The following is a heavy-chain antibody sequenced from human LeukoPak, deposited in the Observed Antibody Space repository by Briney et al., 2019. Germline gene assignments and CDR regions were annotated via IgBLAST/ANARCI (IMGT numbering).Heavy chain of an antibody. Sequence: GGSLRLSCAASEFSVGSNYMTWVRQAPGKGLEWVSLIYSGGSTYYADSVKGRFTISRDNSKNTLYLQMNSLRAEDTAVYYCARDLSSDLLWFGELFPADAFDIWGQGTMVTVSS. CDR3: ARDLSSDLLWFGELFPADAFDI. V-gene: IGHV3-66*01. CDR2: IYSGGST. CDR1: EFSVGSNY. D-gene: IGHD3-10*01. J-gene: IGHJ3*02.